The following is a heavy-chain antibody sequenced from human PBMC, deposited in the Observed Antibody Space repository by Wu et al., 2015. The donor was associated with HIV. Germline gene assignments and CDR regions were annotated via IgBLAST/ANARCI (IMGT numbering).Heavy chain of an antibody. V-gene: IGHV1-8*01. CDR3: ARQRAYSTGWYVYDY. CDR2: MSPKSYNT. J-gene: IGHJ4*02. D-gene: IGHD6-19*01. Sequence: QVQLVQSGAEVKKPGASVKVSCKTSGYTFTSYDINWVRQATGQGLEWMGWMSPKSYNTGYAQKFQGRLTMTRDTSISTAYMELSSLRSDDTAVYYCARQRAYSTGWYVYDYWGQGTLVTVSS. CDR1: GYTFTSYD.